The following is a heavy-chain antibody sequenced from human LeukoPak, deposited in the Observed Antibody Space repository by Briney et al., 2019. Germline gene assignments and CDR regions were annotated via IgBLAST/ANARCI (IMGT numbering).Heavy chain of an antibody. D-gene: IGHD2-21*02. CDR3: AQTATLAQFDS. V-gene: IGHV3-53*01. J-gene: IGHJ4*02. Sequence: GGSLRFSCPASGLTVSSNYMSWVRQAPGKGREWVSVNISGGSTYYADSVRGRFTISRNNSKNTLYLKMNTLRAEDTAVYYCAQTATLAQFDSWGQGTLVTVSS. CDR1: GLTVSSNY. CDR2: NISGGST.